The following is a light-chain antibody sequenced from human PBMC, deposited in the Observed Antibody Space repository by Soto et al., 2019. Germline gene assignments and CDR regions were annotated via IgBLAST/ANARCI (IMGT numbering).Light chain of an antibody. J-gene: IGLJ1*01. Sequence: QSVLTQPASVSGSPGQSIAISCTGTSGDVGSHNHVSWYQQYPGRAPKLIIYEVNNRPSGVSDRFSGSKSGSTASLTISGLQAEDEADYYCNSLSAAGTSYVFGTGTRSPS. V-gene: IGLV2-14*01. CDR3: NSLSAAGTSYV. CDR2: EVN. CDR1: SGDVGSHNH.